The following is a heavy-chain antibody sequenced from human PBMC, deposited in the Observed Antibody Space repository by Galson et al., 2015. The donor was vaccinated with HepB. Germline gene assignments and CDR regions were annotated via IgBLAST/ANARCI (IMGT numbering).Heavy chain of an antibody. Sequence: SLRLSCAASGFTFSNYAMSWVRQAPGKGLEWVSGISGRGDTIYYADSVKGRFTISRDNSRDTLYLQMKSLRAEDTAIYYCVSHHDGTGYYIGWGQGTLVTVSS. J-gene: IGHJ4*02. CDR2: ISGRGDTI. D-gene: IGHD3/OR15-3a*01. CDR3: VSHHDGTGYYIG. CDR1: GFTFSNYA. V-gene: IGHV3-23*01.